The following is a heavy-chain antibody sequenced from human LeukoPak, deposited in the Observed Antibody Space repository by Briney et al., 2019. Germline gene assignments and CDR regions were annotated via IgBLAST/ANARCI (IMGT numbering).Heavy chain of an antibody. Sequence: SETLSLTCTVSGDSISGYYWNWIRQPAGKGLEWIGRMYTSGSTNYNPSLQSRVIMSVDTSKNQFSLDLNSVTAADTAVYYCARGQAYYDSSGYFNYWGQGILVTVSS. D-gene: IGHD3-22*01. J-gene: IGHJ4*02. CDR1: GDSISGYY. CDR2: MYTSGST. CDR3: ARGQAYYDSSGYFNY. V-gene: IGHV4-4*07.